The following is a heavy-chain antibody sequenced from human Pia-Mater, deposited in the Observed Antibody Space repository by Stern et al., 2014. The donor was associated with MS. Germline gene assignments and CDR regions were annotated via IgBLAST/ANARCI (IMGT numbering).Heavy chain of an antibody. CDR3: ARDRRYYDSSGYPNWFDP. D-gene: IGHD3-22*01. CDR1: GFTFSSYS. CDR2: ISSSSSTI. J-gene: IGHJ5*02. Sequence: EVQLVESGGGLVQPGGSLRLSCAASGFTFSSYSMNWVRQAPWKGLEWVSYISSSSSTIYYADSVKGRFTISRDNAKNSLYLQMNSLRDEDTAVYYCARDRRYYDSSGYPNWFDPWGQGTLVTVSS. V-gene: IGHV3-48*02.